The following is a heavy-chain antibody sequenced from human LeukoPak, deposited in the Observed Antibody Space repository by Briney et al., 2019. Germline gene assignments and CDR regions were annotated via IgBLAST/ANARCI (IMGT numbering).Heavy chain of an antibody. CDR3: ARDKGSYYNRDAFDI. Sequence: SETLSLTCTVSNGSISSSSYYWSWIRQPPGKGLEWIGYIYYSGSTNYNPSLKSRVTISVDTSKNQFSLKLSSVTAADTAVYYCARDKGSYYNRDAFDIWGQGTVVTVSS. D-gene: IGHD3-10*01. CDR2: IYYSGST. J-gene: IGHJ3*02. V-gene: IGHV4-61*01. CDR1: NGSISSSSYY.